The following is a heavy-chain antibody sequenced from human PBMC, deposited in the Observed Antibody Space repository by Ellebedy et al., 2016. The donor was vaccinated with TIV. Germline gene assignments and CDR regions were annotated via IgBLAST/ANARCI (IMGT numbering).Heavy chain of an antibody. J-gene: IGHJ5*02. CDR2: IKPIGDNS. CDR3: ARDGNWNYARFDP. Sequence: AASVKVSCKASGYIFTDYFIHWVRQAPGQGLEWVGMIKPIGDNSTYELRFQGRLAMTVDASTATVFLELTSLRNDDTAIYYCARDGNWNYARFDPWGQGTLVTVSS. D-gene: IGHD1-7*01. V-gene: IGHV1-46*01. CDR1: GYIFTDYF.